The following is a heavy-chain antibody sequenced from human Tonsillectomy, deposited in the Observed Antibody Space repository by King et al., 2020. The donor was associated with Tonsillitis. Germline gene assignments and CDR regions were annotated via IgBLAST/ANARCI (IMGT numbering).Heavy chain of an antibody. V-gene: IGHV1-18*01. J-gene: IGHJ4*02. CDR1: GYTFTSYG. CDR2: ISAYNGNK. D-gene: IGHD3-22*01. CDR3: ARGPYYYDSSGYFDY. Sequence: QLVQSGAEVKKPGASVKVSCKASGYTFTSYGISWVRQAPGQGLEWMGWISAYNGNKNYEQKLQGRVTMTTDTSTSTAYMELRSLRSDDTAVYYCARGPYYYDSSGYFDYWGQGTLVTVSS.